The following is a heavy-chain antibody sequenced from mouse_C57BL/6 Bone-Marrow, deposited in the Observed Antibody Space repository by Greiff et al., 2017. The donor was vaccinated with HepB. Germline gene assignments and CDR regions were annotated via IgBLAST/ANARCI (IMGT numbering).Heavy chain of an antibody. Sequence: EVKVVESGGGLVQPGGSLKLSCAASGFTFSDYGMAWVRQAPRKGPEWVAFISNLAYSIYYADTVTGRFTISRENAKNTLYLEMSSLRSEDTAMYYCARRGDYDPYWYFDVWGTGTTVTVSS. CDR1: GFTFSDYG. D-gene: IGHD2-4*01. V-gene: IGHV5-15*01. J-gene: IGHJ1*03. CDR2: ISNLAYSI. CDR3: ARRGDYDPYWYFDV.